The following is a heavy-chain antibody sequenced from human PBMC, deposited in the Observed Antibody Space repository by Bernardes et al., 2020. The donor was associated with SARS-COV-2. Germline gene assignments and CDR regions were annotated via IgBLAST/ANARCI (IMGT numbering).Heavy chain of an antibody. Sequence: GGSLRLSCAASGFTFSSYGMHWVRQAPGKGLEWVAVIWYDGSNKYYADSVKGRFTISRDNSKNTLYLQMNSLRAEDTAVYYCARDNPPLGTMIDLPESYWGQGTLVTVSS. CDR1: GFTFSSYG. CDR3: ARDNPPLGTMIDLPESY. CDR2: IWYDGSNK. D-gene: IGHD3-22*01. J-gene: IGHJ4*02. V-gene: IGHV3-33*01.